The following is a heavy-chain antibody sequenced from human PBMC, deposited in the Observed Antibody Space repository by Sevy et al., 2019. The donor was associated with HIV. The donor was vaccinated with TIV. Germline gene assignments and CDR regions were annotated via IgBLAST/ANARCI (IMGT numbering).Heavy chain of an antibody. J-gene: IGHJ4*02. CDR1: GFNFNIYS. CDR2: LSFGCGKI. D-gene: IGHD2-8*01. V-gene: IGHV3-23*01. CDR3: AREGCTRPHDY. Sequence: GGCLRLYCAVSGFNFNIYSMSWVRQAPGKGLEWVSTLSFGCGKINYADSVKGRFIISRDDSKNTLYLQMNSLRAEDTAVYFCAREGCTRPHDYWGQGILVTVSS.